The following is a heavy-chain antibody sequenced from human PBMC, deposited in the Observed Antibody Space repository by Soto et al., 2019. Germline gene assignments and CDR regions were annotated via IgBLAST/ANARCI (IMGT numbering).Heavy chain of an antibody. CDR3: ARGRYGDY. J-gene: IGHJ4*02. CDR2: ISAHNGNT. Sequence: QVHLVQSGAEVKKPGASVKVSCQGSGYAFTTYGITWVRRAPGQGIEWMGWISAHNGNTNYAQKLQGRVTVTRDTSTSTAYMELRSLRYDDAAVYYCARGRYGDYWGQGALVTVSS. V-gene: IGHV1-18*01. D-gene: IGHD1-1*01. CDR1: GYAFTTYG.